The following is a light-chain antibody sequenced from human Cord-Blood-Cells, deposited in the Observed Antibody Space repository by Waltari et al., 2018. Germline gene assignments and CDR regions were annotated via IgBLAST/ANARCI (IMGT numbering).Light chain of an antibody. V-gene: IGKV2-30*02. CDR2: KVS. CDR3: MQGTHWPPT. J-gene: IGKJ1*01. Sequence: DVEMTQSPLSLPVTLGQPASISCRSSQSLVHSDGNTYLNWFQQRPGQSPRRLIYKVSNRDSGVPDRFSGSGSGTDFTLKISRVEAEDVGVYYCMQGTHWPPTFGQGTKVEIK. CDR1: QSLVHSDGNTY.